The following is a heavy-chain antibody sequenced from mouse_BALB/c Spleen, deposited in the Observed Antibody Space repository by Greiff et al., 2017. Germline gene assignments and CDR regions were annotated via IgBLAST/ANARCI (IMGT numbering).Heavy chain of an antibody. CDR3: ARRDPHYAMDY. V-gene: IGHV1-4*02. Sequence: VQLQQSAAELARPGASVKMSCKASGYTFTSYTMHWVKQRPGQGLEWIGYINPSSGYTEYNQKFKDKTTLTADKSSSTAYMQLSSLTSEDSAVYYCARRDPHYAMDYWGQGTSVTVSS. CDR1: GYTFTSYT. J-gene: IGHJ4*01. D-gene: IGHD3-3*01. CDR2: INPSSGYT.